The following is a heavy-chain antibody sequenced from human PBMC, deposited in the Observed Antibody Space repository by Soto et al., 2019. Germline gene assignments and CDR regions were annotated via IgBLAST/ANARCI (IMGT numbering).Heavy chain of an antibody. J-gene: IGHJ6*02. CDR3: ARDVLGYCSSTSCYGGPYGMDV. V-gene: IGHV4-31*03. D-gene: IGHD2-2*01. CDR2: IYYSGST. Sequence: SETLSLTCTVSGGSISSGGYYWSWIRQHPGKGLEWIGYIYYSGSTYYNPSLKSRVTISVDTSKNQFSLKLSSVTAADTAVYYCARDVLGYCSSTSCYGGPYGMDVWGQGTTVTVSS. CDR1: GGSISSGGYY.